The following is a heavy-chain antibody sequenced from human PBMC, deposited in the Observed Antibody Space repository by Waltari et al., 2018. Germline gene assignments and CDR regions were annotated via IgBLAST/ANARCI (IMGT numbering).Heavy chain of an antibody. CDR3: AKVDLGGYYFKYYFDY. CDR1: GFTFSSYA. V-gene: IGHV3-23*01. CDR2: ISGSGGST. J-gene: IGHJ4*02. Sequence: EVQLLESGGGLVQPGGSLRLSCAASGFTFSSYAMSWVRQAPGKGLEWVSAISGSGGSTYYADSVKGRFTISRENSKNTLYLQMNSLRAEDTAVYYCAKVDLGGYYFKYYFDYWGQGTLVTVSS. D-gene: IGHD3-22*01.